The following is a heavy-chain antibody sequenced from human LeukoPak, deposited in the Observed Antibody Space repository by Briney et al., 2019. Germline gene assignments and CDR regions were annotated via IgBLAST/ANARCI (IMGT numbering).Heavy chain of an antibody. J-gene: IGHJ4*02. CDR2: MNPHSGNT. Sequence: ASVKVSCKASGFALTTYNIVWLRQAPGQGLEWVGWMNPHSGNTGYAQKFQGRVTMTRNTSINTAYMELSSLRSEDTAIYYCARRIGSSSSFDYWGQGTLVTVSS. CDR3: ARRIGSSSSFDY. D-gene: IGHD6-13*01. CDR1: GFALTTYN. V-gene: IGHV1-8*02.